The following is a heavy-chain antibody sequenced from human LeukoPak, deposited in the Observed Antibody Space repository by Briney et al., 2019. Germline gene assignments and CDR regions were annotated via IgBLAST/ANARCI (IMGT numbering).Heavy chain of an antibody. CDR1: GYTFTSYD. CDR3: ARGLGYCSGGSCGRYYYYGMDV. V-gene: IGHV1-8*01. Sequence: ASVKVSCKASGYTFTSYDINWVRQATGQGLEWMGWMNPNSGNTGYAQKFQGRVTMTRNTSISTAYMELSSLRSEDTAVYYCARGLGYCSGGSCGRYYYYGMDVWGQGTTVTVSS. D-gene: IGHD2-15*01. CDR2: MNPNSGNT. J-gene: IGHJ6*02.